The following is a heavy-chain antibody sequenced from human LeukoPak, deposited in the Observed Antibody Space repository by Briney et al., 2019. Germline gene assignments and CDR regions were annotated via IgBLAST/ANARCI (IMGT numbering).Heavy chain of an antibody. CDR1: GGSISAYY. CDR2: IYNSGSA. Sequence: SETLSLTCTVSGGSISAYYWSWIRQPPGKGLEWIGYIYNSGSANYNPSLQSRVTILIDTSKNQFSLKLNSVTAADTAVYYCARDRGYSYAFDYWGQGTLVTVSS. D-gene: IGHD5-18*01. J-gene: IGHJ4*02. V-gene: IGHV4-59*12. CDR3: ARDRGYSYAFDY.